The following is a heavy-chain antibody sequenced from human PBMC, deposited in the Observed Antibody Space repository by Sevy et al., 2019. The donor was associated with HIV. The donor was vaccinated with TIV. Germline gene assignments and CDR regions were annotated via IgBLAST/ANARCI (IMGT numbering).Heavy chain of an antibody. J-gene: IGHJ4*02. V-gene: IGHV3-30*18. CDR3: AKEGRRGYSYSMYYFDY. CDR2: ISYDGSNK. D-gene: IGHD5-18*01. Sequence: GGSLRLSCAASGFTFSSYGMHWVRQAPGKGLEWVAVISYDGSNKYYADSVKGRFTISRDNSKNTLYLQMNSLRAGETAAYYCAKEGRRGYSYSMYYFDYWGQGTLVTVSS. CDR1: GFTFSSYG.